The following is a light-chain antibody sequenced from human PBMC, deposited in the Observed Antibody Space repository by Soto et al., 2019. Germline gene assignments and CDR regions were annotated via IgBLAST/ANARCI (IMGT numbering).Light chain of an antibody. CDR3: APWDDSLNGYV. CDR2: NNY. J-gene: IGLJ1*01. V-gene: IGLV1-44*01. CDR1: SSNIGSNT. Sequence: QSVLTQPPSASGTPGQRVTISCSGSSSNIGSNTVNWYHQLPGTAPKLLIYNNYQRSSGVPDRFSGSKSGTSASLAISGLQSEDEADYYCAPWDDSLNGYVFGTGTKVTVL.